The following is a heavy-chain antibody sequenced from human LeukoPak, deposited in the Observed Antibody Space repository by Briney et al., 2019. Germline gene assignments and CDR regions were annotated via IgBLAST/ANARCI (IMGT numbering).Heavy chain of an antibody. D-gene: IGHD6-13*01. CDR3: ARAKAAAGIDYFDY. Sequence: SETLSLPCTVSGASISDYYWNWIRQPTGKGLEWIGYIYYSGSTNYNPSLKSRVTISVDTSKNQFSLKLSSVTAADTAVYYCARAKAAAGIDYFDYWGQGTLVTVSS. J-gene: IGHJ4*02. V-gene: IGHV4-59*13. CDR1: GASISDYY. CDR2: IYYSGST.